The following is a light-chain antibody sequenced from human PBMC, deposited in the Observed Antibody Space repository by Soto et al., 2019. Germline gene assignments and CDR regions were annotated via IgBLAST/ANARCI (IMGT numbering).Light chain of an antibody. J-gene: IGLJ3*02. Sequence: QAVVTQPPSVSGAPGQTVTISCTGSSSNIGAGYDLHWYQQLPGTAPKLLIYGNNNRPSGVPDRFSGSKSGTSASLALTGLQAEDEADYYCQSFDSRLSGWVFGGGTKVTVL. V-gene: IGLV1-40*01. CDR3: QSFDSRLSGWV. CDR1: SSNIGAGYD. CDR2: GNN.